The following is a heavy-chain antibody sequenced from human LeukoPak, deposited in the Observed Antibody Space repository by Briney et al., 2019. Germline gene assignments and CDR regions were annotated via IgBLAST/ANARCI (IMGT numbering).Heavy chain of an antibody. D-gene: IGHD3-22*01. CDR1: GFTFSNYG. Sequence: LPGGSLRLSCAASGFTFSNYGMHWVRQVPGKGLEWVAAIWFDGIRKYYADSVKGRLTISRDNSKNTLYLQMNSLRAEDTAVYYCARDLEDSSPFGAFDIWGQGTMVTVSS. J-gene: IGHJ3*02. CDR3: ARDLEDSSPFGAFDI. CDR2: IWFDGIRK. V-gene: IGHV3-33*01.